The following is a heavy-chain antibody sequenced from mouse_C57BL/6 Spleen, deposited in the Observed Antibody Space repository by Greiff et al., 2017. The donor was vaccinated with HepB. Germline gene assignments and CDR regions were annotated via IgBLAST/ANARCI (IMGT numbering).Heavy chain of an antibody. J-gene: IGHJ2*01. D-gene: IGHD2-4*01. Sequence: VQLQQSGAELVKPGASVKISCKASGYAFSSYWMNWVKQRPGKGLEWIGQIYPGDGDTNYNGKFKGKATLTADKSSSTAYMQLSSLTSEDSAVYFCAREGTYDYDFDYWGQGTTLTVSS. CDR2: IYPGDGDT. V-gene: IGHV1-80*01. CDR3: AREGTYDYDFDY. CDR1: GYAFSSYW.